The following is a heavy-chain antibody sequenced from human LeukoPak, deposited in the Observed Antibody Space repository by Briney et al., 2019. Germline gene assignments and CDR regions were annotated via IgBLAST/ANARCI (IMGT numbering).Heavy chain of an antibody. J-gene: IGHJ4*02. V-gene: IGHV4-30-2*01. CDR2: IYHSGST. Sequence: SQTLSLTCAVSGGSISSGGYSWRWIRQPPGKGLEWIGYIYHSGSTYYNPSLKSRVTISVDRSKNQFSLNLSSVTAADTAVYYCAREYYESSGYYSHFDYWGQGTLVTVSS. D-gene: IGHD3-22*01. CDR1: GGSISSGGYS. CDR3: AREYYESSGYYSHFDY.